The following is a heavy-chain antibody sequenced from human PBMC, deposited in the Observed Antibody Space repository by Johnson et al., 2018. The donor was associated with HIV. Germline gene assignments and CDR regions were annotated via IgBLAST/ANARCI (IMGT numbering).Heavy chain of an antibody. J-gene: IGHJ3*02. CDR3: ANPRAFDI. Sequence: VQLVESGGGVVRPGGSLRLSCVVSGFKFDDYGMNWVRQAPGKGLEWVSGINWNGGSTGYVDSAKGRFTISRDNAKNSLYLQMNSLRPEDTAVYYCANPRAFDIWGQGTMVTVSS. CDR2: INWNGGST. V-gene: IGHV3-20*04. CDR1: GFKFDDYG.